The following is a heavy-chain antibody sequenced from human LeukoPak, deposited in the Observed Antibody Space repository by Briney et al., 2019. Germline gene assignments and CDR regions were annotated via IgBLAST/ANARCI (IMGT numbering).Heavy chain of an antibody. CDR1: GFTFSSYA. CDR3: AKDQFYYGSGSYYEYAFDI. J-gene: IGHJ3*02. V-gene: IGHV3-23*01. D-gene: IGHD3-10*01. Sequence: GGSLRLSCAASGFTFSSYAMSWVRQAPGKGLEWVSAISGSGGSTHYADSVKGRFTISRDNSKNTLYLQMNSLRAEDTAVYYCAKDQFYYGSGSYYEYAFDIWGQGTMVTVSS. CDR2: ISGSGGST.